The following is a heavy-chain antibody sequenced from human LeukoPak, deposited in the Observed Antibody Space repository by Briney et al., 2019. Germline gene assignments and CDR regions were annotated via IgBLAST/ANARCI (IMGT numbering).Heavy chain of an antibody. CDR2: ISAYNGNT. D-gene: IGHD2-21*01. V-gene: IGHV1-18*01. CDR1: GYTFTSYG. J-gene: IGHJ4*02. CDR3: ARGVAAVISPPYYFDY. Sequence: ASVKVSCKASGYTFTSYGISWVRQAPGQGLEWMGWISAYNGNTNYAQKHQGRVTMTTDTSTSTAYMELRSLRSDDTAVYYCARGVAAVISPPYYFDYWGQGTLVTVSS.